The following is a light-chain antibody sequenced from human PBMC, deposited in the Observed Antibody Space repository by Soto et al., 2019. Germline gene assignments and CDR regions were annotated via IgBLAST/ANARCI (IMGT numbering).Light chain of an antibody. CDR1: SSDVGLYDY. CDR2: EVS. J-gene: IGLJ1*01. CDR3: SSYTTVFTYV. V-gene: IGLV2-14*01. Sequence: QSVLTQPASVSGSAGQSITVSCTGTSSDVGLYDYVSWYQQHPGKSPKLIVYEVSHRPSGVSSRFSGSKSGNTASLTISGLQTEDEADYYCSSYTTVFTYVFGTGTKVTVL.